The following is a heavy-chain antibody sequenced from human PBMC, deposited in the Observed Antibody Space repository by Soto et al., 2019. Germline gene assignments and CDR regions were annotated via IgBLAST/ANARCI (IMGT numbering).Heavy chain of an antibody. J-gene: IGHJ6*02. Sequence: PSETLSLTCTVSGGSISSYYWSWIRQPPGKGLEWIGYIYYSGSTNYNPSLKSRVTISVDTSKNQFSLKLSSVTAADTAVYYCARDSSGYYYYYYGMDVWGQGTTVTVSS. V-gene: IGHV4-59*01. CDR2: IYYSGST. D-gene: IGHD3-22*01. CDR1: GGSISSYY. CDR3: ARDSSGYYYYYYGMDV.